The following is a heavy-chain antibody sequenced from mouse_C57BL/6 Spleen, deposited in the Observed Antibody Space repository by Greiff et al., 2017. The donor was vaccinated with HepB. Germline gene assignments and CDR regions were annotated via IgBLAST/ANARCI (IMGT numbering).Heavy chain of an antibody. CDR3: ASGNYGSSHDC. D-gene: IGHD1-1*01. V-gene: IGHV1-52*01. CDR1: GYTFTSYW. CDR2: IDPSDSET. J-gene: IGHJ2*01. Sequence: QVQLQQPGAELVRPGSSVKLSCKASGYTFTSYWMHWVKQRPIQGLEWIGNIDPSDSETHYNQKFKDKATLTVDKSSSTAYMQLSSLTSEDSAVYYCASGNYGSSHDCWGQGTTLTVSS.